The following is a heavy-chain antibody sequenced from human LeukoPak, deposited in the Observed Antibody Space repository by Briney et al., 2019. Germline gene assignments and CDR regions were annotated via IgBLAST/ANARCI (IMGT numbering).Heavy chain of an antibody. D-gene: IGHD3-10*01. CDR3: AKMGSPITMVRGVPFDY. J-gene: IGHJ4*02. CDR1: GFTFSTHG. CDR2: ISYHGNNK. V-gene: IGHV3-30*18. Sequence: GGSLRLSCAASGFTFSTHGMHWVRQAPGKGLEWVAGISYHGNNKYYADSVKGRFTISRDNSKNTLYVQMNRLRAEDTAVYYCAKMGSPITMVRGVPFDYWGQGTLVTVSS.